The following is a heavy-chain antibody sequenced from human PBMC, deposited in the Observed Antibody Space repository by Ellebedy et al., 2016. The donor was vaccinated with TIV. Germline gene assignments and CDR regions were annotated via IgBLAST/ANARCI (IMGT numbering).Heavy chain of an antibody. CDR1: GSSISSGYY. D-gene: IGHD3-3*01. Sequence: MPSETLSLTCSVSGSSISSGYYWGWIRQHPGRGLEWIGSMFHSGSTYYSPSLKSRVTISVDAPKNQFSLKLSSVTAADTAVYYCARGGDGYYTNYFDYWGQGTLVTVSS. CDR2: MFHSGST. CDR3: ARGGDGYYTNYFDY. J-gene: IGHJ4*02. V-gene: IGHV4-38-2*02.